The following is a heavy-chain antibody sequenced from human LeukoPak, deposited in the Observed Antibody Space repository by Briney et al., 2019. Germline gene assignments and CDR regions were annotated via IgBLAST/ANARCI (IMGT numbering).Heavy chain of an antibody. Sequence: ASVKVSCKASRYTFTSYDINWVRQATGQGLEWMGWMNPNSGSTGYAQKFQGRVTMTRNTSISTAYMELSSLRSEDTAVYYCARGLFYDSSGYTNLNYWGQGTLVTVSS. V-gene: IGHV1-8*01. CDR2: MNPNSGST. CDR3: ARGLFYDSSGYTNLNY. CDR1: RYTFTSYD. D-gene: IGHD3-22*01. J-gene: IGHJ4*02.